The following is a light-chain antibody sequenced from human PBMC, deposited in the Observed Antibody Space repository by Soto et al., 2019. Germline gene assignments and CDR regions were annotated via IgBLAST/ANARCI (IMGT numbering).Light chain of an antibody. CDR2: GAS. J-gene: IGKJ1*01. CDR1: QSVSSN. CDR3: QHYNNWPPLT. Sequence: EIVMTQSPATLSVSPGERATLSCRASQSVSSNLAWYQQKPGQAPRLLIYGASTRATGIPARFSGSGSGTEIKITISSLQSEDFAVCYCQHYNNWPPLTIGQGTKVEIK. V-gene: IGKV3-15*01.